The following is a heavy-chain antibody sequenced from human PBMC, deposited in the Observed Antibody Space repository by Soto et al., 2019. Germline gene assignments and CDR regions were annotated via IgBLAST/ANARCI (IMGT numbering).Heavy chain of an antibody. CDR3: ARNTFSHYYGMDV. CDR1: GYTFTSYG. Sequence: ASVKVSCKASGYTFTSYGIAWVRQAPGQGPEWMGWISSNSLKANNAQKFEGRATMTSDTSTNTAFLELRSLRSDDTAVYYCARNTFSHYYGMDVWGQGTSVTVSS. D-gene: IGHD5-18*01. CDR2: ISSNSLKA. J-gene: IGHJ6*02. V-gene: IGHV1-18*01.